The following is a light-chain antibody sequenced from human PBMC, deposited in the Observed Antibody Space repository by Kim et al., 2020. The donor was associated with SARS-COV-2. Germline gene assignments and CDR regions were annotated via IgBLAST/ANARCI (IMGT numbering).Light chain of an antibody. CDR1: QSVNSNY. CDR3: QQYGSSPRT. V-gene: IGKV3-20*01. Sequence: EIVLTQSPGTLSLSPGERATLSCRVSQSVNSNYFAWYQQKPGQAPRLVIYGISSRATGIPDRFSGSGSGTDFSLTISRLEPEDFAVYYCQQYGSSPRTFGQGTKVDIK. CDR2: GIS. J-gene: IGKJ1*01.